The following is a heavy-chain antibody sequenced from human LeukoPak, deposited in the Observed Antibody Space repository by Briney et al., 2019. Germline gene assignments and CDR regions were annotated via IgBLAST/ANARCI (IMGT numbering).Heavy chain of an antibody. D-gene: IGHD3-10*01. CDR2: INHSGST. Sequence: SETLSLTCAVYGGSFSGYCWSWIRQPPGKGLEWIGEINHSGSTNYNPSLKSRVTISVDTSKNQFSLKLSSVTAADTAVYYCARLTRITMVRGKTSQYYFDYWGQGTLVTVSS. CDR1: GGSFSGYC. V-gene: IGHV4-34*01. J-gene: IGHJ4*02. CDR3: ARLTRITMVRGKTSQYYFDY.